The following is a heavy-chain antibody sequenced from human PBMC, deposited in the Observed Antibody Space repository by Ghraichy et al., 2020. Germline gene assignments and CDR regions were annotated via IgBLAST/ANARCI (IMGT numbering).Heavy chain of an antibody. CDR1: GGSISSSNW. Sequence: SETLSLTCAVSGGSISSSNWWSWVRQPPGKGLEWIGEIYHSGSTNYNPSLKSRVTISVDKSKNQFSLKLSSVTAADTAVYYCAAGSVAGTTPYWYFDLWGRGTLVTVSS. D-gene: IGHD6-19*01. CDR3: AAGSVAGTTPYWYFDL. J-gene: IGHJ2*01. V-gene: IGHV4-4*02. CDR2: IYHSGST.